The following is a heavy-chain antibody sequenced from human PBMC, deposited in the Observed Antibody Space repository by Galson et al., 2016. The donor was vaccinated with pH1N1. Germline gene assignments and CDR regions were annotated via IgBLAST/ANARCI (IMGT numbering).Heavy chain of an antibody. CDR3: ARRYFDY. CDR1: GFNFSNYW. Sequence: SLRLSCAASGFNFSNYWMQWVRQAPGKGLQWVANINQAGDKKDYVGSVEGRFTISRDNAKNSLYLQMNNLRDEDTAMYFCARRYFDYWGQGALVTVSS. V-gene: IGHV3-7*01. CDR2: INQAGDKK. J-gene: IGHJ4*02. D-gene: IGHD3-9*01.